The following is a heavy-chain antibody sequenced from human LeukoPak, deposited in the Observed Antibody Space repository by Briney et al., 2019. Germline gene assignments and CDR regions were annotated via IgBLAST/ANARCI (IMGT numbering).Heavy chain of an antibody. CDR3: ARGLAAAYDYNWLDP. CDR1: GGSFSGYY. D-gene: IGHD5-12*01. J-gene: IGHJ5*02. Sequence: PSETLSLTCAVYGGSFSGYYWSWIRQPPGKGLEWIGEINHSGSTNYNPSLKSRVTISVNTSKNQFSLKLTSVTAADTAVCFCARGLAAAYDYNWLDPWGQGILVTVSS. V-gene: IGHV4-34*01. CDR2: INHSGST.